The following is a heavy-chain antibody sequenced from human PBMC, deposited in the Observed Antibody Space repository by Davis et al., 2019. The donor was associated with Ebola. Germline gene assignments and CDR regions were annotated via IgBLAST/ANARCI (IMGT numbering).Heavy chain of an antibody. D-gene: IGHD4-11*01. V-gene: IGHV5-51*01. J-gene: IGHJ5*02. CDR1: GYSFTSYW. CDR2: IYPGDSDT. CDR3: ARYLVTTKKVAWFDP. Sequence: GESLKISCKGSGYSFTSYWIGWVRQMPGKGLEWMGIIYPGDSDTRYRPSFQGQVTISADKSISTAYLQWSSLKASDTAMYYCARYLVTTKKVAWFDPWGQGTLVTVSS.